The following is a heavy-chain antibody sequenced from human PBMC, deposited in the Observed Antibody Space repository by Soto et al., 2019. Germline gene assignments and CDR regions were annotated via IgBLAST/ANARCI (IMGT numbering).Heavy chain of an antibody. CDR3: AREGGLDGYNDAFDI. CDR2: IYHSGST. CDR1: GYSISSGYY. J-gene: IGHJ3*02. Sequence: PSETLSLTCAASGYSISSGYYWAWIRQPPGKGLEWIGSIYHSGSTYYNPSLKGRVTISLDTSKNQFSLKLSSVTAADTAMYYCAREGGLDGYNDAFDIWGQGTMVTVSS. V-gene: IGHV4-38-2*02. D-gene: IGHD5-12*01.